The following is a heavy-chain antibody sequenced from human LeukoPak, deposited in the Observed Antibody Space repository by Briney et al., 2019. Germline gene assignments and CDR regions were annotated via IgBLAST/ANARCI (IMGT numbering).Heavy chain of an antibody. CDR1: GYTFTGYY. CDR3: ARGALINKLSGKKDY. V-gene: IGHV1-2*02. CDR2: INPNSGGT. Sequence: ASVKVSCKASGYTFTGYYMHWVRQAPGQGLEWMGWINPNSGGTNYAQKFQGRVTMTRDTSISTAYMELSRLRSDDTAVYYCARGALINKLSGKKDYWGQGTLVTVSS. J-gene: IGHJ4*02. D-gene: IGHD2-8*01.